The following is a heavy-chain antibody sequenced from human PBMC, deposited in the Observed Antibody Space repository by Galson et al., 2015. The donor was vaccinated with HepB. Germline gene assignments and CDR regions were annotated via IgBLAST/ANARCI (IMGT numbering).Heavy chain of an antibody. D-gene: IGHD3-22*01. V-gene: IGHV3-30*03. Sequence: SLRLSCAASGFTFSSYGMHWVRQAPGKGLEWVAVISYDGSNKYYADSVKGRFTISRDNSKNTLYLQMNSLRAEDTAVYYCATPPNYHDSSGYPYYFDYWGQGTLVTVSS. CDR3: ATPPNYHDSSGYPYYFDY. CDR2: ISYDGSNK. J-gene: IGHJ4*02. CDR1: GFTFSSYG.